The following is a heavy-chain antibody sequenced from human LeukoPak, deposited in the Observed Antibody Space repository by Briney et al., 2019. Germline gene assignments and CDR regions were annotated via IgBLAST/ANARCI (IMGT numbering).Heavy chain of an antibody. CDR1: GGSFSGYY. CDR2: IYHSGST. D-gene: IGHD2-15*01. V-gene: IGHV4-34*01. J-gene: IGHJ3*02. Sequence: PSETLSLTCAVYGGSFSGYYWSWIRQPPGKGLEWIGYIYHSGSTYYNPSLKSRVTISVDRSKNRFSLKLSSVTAADTAVYYCARDLGYCSGGSCYRSDAFDIWGQGTMVTVSS. CDR3: ARDLGYCSGGSCYRSDAFDI.